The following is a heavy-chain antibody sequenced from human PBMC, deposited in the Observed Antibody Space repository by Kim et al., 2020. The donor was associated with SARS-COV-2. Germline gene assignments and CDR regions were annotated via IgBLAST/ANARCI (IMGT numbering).Heavy chain of an antibody. J-gene: IGHJ6*02. Sequence: ASVKVSCKASGYTFTSYAMHWVRQAPGQRLEWMGWINAGNGNTKYSQKFQGRVTITRDTSASTAYMELSSLRSEDTAVYYCARDRVHSSSWYGRYYYYDYGMDVWGQGTTVTVSS. V-gene: IGHV1-3*01. D-gene: IGHD6-13*01. CDR3: ARDRVHSSSWYGRYYYYDYGMDV. CDR1: GYTFTSYA. CDR2: INAGNGNT.